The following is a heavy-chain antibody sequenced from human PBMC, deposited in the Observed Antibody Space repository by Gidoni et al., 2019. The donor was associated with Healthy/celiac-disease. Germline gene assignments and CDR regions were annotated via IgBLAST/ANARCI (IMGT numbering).Heavy chain of an antibody. Sequence: EVQLVESGGGLVQPGGSLRLSCAASGFTFSSYWMHWVRQAPGKGLVWVARSNSDGSSTSYADSVKGRFTISRDNATNTLYLQMNSLRAEDTAVYYCARALRGYSGYDSVDYWGQGTLVTVSS. J-gene: IGHJ4*02. D-gene: IGHD5-12*01. CDR3: ARALRGYSGYDSVDY. V-gene: IGHV3-74*01. CDR2: SNSDGSST. CDR1: GFTFSSYW.